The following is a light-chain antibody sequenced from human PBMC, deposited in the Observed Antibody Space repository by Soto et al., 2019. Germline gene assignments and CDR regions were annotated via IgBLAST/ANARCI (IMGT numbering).Light chain of an antibody. J-gene: IGKJ2*01. CDR2: AAS. CDR3: QPSSSTPRT. Sequence: DIQMAQSPSSLSASIGDKITITCRASQNINFYLNWYQHKPGKAPKVLIYAASSLQSEVPSRFNGSGFGTDFTLTISSLQPEDFATYYCQPSSSTPRTFGQGTKLEIK. V-gene: IGKV1-39*01. CDR1: QNINFY.